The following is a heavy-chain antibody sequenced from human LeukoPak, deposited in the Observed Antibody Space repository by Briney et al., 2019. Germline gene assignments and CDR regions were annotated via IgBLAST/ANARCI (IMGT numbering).Heavy chain of an antibody. CDR1: GNTFTTYG. CDR3: ARVEGATTVTLRDYFDY. Sequence: GASVKVSCKVSGNTFTTYGISWVRQAPGQGLEWMGWINTYNGNTNYAQKVQGRVTMTTDTSTSTAYMELRSLRSDDTAVYYCARVEGATTVTLRDYFDYWGQGTLVTVSS. V-gene: IGHV1-18*01. CDR2: INTYNGNT. D-gene: IGHD4-17*01. J-gene: IGHJ4*02.